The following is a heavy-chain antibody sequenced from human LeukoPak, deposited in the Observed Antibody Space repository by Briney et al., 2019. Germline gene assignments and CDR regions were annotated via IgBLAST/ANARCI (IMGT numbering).Heavy chain of an antibody. CDR2: INPNSGGT. CDR3: ARLEGRSYYHLRDY. D-gene: IGHD1-26*01. J-gene: IGHJ4*02. V-gene: IGHV1-2*02. CDR1: GYTFTGYY. Sequence: GSVKVSCKASGYTFTGYYMHWVRQAPGQGLEWMRWINPNSGGTNYAQKFQGRVTMTRDTSISTAYMELSRLRSDDTAVYYCARLEGRSYYHLRDYWGQGTLVTVSS.